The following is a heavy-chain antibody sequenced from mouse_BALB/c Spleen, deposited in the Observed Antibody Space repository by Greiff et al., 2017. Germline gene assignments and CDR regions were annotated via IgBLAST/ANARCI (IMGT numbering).Heavy chain of an antibody. Sequence: VKPGASVKISCKASGYAFSSSWMNWVKQRPGQGLEWIGRIYPGDGDTNYNGKFKGKATLTADKSSSTAYMQLSSLTSVDSAVYFCARYYDAMDYWGQGTSVTVSS. V-gene: IGHV1-82*01. J-gene: IGHJ4*01. CDR3: ARYYDAMDY. CDR2: IYPGDGDT. CDR1: GYAFSSSW. D-gene: IGHD1-1*02.